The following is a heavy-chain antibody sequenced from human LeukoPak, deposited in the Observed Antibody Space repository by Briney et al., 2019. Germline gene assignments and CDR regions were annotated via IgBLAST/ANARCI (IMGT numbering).Heavy chain of an antibody. V-gene: IGHV1-18*01. CDR3: ARPRITHDYGDYYGMDV. CDR2: ISAYNGNT. Sequence: ASVKVSCKASGYTFTSYGISWARQAPGQGLEWMGWISAYNGNTNYAQKLQGRVTMTTDTSTSTAYMELKSLRSDDTAVYYCARPRITHDYGDYYGMDVWGQGTTVTVSS. J-gene: IGHJ6*02. D-gene: IGHD4-17*01. CDR1: GYTFTSYG.